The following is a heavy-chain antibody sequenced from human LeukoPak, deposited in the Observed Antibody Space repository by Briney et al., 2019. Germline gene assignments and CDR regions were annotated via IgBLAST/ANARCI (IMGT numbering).Heavy chain of an antibody. V-gene: IGHV4-59*08. CDR3: ARQGSSGLSNASDI. D-gene: IGHD3-22*01. J-gene: IGHJ3*02. CDR2: IYYSGST. Sequence: SETLSLTCTVSGGSISSYYWSWIRQPPGKGLEWIGYIYYSGSTNYNPSLKSRVTISVDTSKNQFSLKLSSVTAADTAVYYCARQGSSGLSNASDIWGQGTMVTVSS. CDR1: GGSISSYY.